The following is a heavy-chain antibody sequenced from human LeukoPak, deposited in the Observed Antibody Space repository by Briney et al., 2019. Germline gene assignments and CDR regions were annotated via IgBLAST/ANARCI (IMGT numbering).Heavy chain of an antibody. J-gene: IGHJ3*02. Sequence: ASVKVSCKASGYTFTSYDINWVRQATGQGLEWMGWMNPNSGNTGYAQKFQGRVTMTRNTSISTAYMELSSLRSEDTAVYYRARGGSYYDSSGYYLDAFDIWGQGTMVTVSS. CDR1: GYTFTSYD. CDR2: MNPNSGNT. CDR3: ARGGSYYDSSGYYLDAFDI. D-gene: IGHD3-22*01. V-gene: IGHV1-8*01.